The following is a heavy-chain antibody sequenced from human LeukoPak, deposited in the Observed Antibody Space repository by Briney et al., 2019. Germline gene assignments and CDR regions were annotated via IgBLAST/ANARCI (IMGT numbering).Heavy chain of an antibody. CDR2: IYYSGCT. Sequence: SETLTLTCTVSGGSISRYYWSWIRQPPGKGLEWIGYIYYSGCTNYNPSLKSRVTISVDTCKNQFSLKLSSVTAADTAVYYCARDSHDSSGYYYYFDYWGQGTLVTVSS. CDR1: GGSISRYY. J-gene: IGHJ4*02. D-gene: IGHD3-22*01. V-gene: IGHV4-59*01. CDR3: ARDSHDSSGYYYYFDY.